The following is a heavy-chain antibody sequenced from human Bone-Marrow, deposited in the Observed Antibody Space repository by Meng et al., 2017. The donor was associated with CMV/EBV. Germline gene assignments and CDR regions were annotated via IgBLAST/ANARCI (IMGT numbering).Heavy chain of an antibody. D-gene: IGHD6-13*01. CDR1: GGSMSSSNW. J-gene: IGHJ1*01. CDR2: IYHSGST. CDR3: ARAAAAGPAEYFQH. V-gene: IGHV4-4*02. Sequence: VSGGSMSSSNWWSWVRQPPGKGLEWIGEIYHSGSTNYNPSLKSRVTISVDKSKNQFSLKLSSVTAADTAVYYCARAAAAGPAEYFQHWGQGTLVTVSS.